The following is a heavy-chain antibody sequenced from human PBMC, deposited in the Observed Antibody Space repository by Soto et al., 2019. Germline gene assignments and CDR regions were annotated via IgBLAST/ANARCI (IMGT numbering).Heavy chain of an antibody. CDR2: IYYSGST. V-gene: IGHV4-59*08. D-gene: IGHD2-2*01. J-gene: IGHJ6*03. Sequence: PSETLSLTCTVSGGSISSYYWSWIRQPPGKGLEWIGYIYYSGSTNYNPSLKSRVTLSVDTSKNQFSLKLSSVTAADTAVYYCASLGYCSSTSCSPSREYYYYYMDVWGKGTTVTVSS. CDR1: GGSISSYY. CDR3: ASLGYCSSTSCSPSREYYYYYMDV.